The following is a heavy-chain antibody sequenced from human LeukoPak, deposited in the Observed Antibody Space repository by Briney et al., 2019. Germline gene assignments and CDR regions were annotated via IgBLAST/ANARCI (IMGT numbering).Heavy chain of an antibody. CDR3: ARRRITMIVVVTPFDY. D-gene: IGHD3-22*01. J-gene: IGHJ4*02. CDR1: GGSFSGYY. Sequence: SETLSLTCAVYGGSFSGYYWSWIRQPPGKELEWIGEINHSGSTNYNPSLKSRVTISVDTSKNQFSLKLSSVTAADTAVYYCARRRITMIVVVTPFDYWGQGTLVTVSS. CDR2: INHSGST. V-gene: IGHV4-34*01.